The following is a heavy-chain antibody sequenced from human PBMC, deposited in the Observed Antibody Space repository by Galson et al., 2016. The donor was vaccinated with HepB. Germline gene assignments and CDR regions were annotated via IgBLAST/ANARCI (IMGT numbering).Heavy chain of an antibody. D-gene: IGHD3-16*02. J-gene: IGHJ5*02. CDR2: IGVGSGDI. Sequence: SVKVSCKASGFTFSSSTVQWVRQARGQSLEWIGWIGVGSGDISYAQKFQERVTITSDTSTSTAYMELSSLRSEDTAVYYCAADYHDTYFDPWDQGTLVTVSS. V-gene: IGHV1-58*01. CDR1: GFTFSSST. CDR3: AADYHDTYFDP.